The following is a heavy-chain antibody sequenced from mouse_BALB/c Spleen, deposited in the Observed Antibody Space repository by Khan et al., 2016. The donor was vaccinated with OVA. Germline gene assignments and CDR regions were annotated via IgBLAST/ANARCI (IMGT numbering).Heavy chain of an antibody. CDR1: GYTFTDYS. D-gene: IGHD2-4*01. Sequence: QIQLVQSGPELKKPGETVKISCKASGYTFTDYSMQWVKQAPGKGLKWVGWINTETGEPTYADDFKGRFAFSLETSASTAYLQINNLKNEETSTDFLTRNDYDRGGLYAMDYWGQGTSVTVSS. CDR3: TRNDYDRGGLYAMDY. J-gene: IGHJ4*01. V-gene: IGHV9-2-1*01. CDR2: INTETGEP.